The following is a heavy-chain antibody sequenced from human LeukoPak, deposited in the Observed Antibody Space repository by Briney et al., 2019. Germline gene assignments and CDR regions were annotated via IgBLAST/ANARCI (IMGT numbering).Heavy chain of an antibody. Sequence: PSETLSLTRTVSGGSISSYYWSWIRQPPGKGLEWIGYIYYSGSTNYNPSLKSRVTISVDTSKNQFSLKLSSVTAADTAVYYCARITYSSSVPDAFDIWGQGTMVTVSS. D-gene: IGHD6-6*01. V-gene: IGHV4-59*01. J-gene: IGHJ3*02. CDR2: IYYSGST. CDR3: ARITYSSSVPDAFDI. CDR1: GGSISSYY.